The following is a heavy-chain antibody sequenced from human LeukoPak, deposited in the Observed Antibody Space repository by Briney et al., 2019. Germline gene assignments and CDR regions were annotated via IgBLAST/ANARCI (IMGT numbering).Heavy chain of an antibody. J-gene: IGHJ4*02. CDR3: ARHGSANLDY. V-gene: IGHV4-34*01. D-gene: IGHD4/OR15-4a*01. CDR2: INYSGST. CDR1: GGSFSGYS. Sequence: SETLSLTCAVYGGSFSGYSWSWIRQPPGKGLEWIGEINYSGSTKYNPSLTSRVTISVDTSKNQFSLKLNSVTAADTAVYYCARHGSANLDYWGQGTLVTVSS.